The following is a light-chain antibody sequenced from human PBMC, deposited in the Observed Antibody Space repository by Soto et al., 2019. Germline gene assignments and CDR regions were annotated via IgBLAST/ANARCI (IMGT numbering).Light chain of an antibody. CDR2: GNS. CDR3: QSYDSSLSVV. Sequence: QSVLTQPPSVSGAPGQRVTISCPGRSSNIGAGYDVPGYQQLPGTAPQLLIIGNSKRPSGVPDRFSGSKSGTSASLAITGLQAEDEADYYCQSYDSSLSVVFGGGTKVTVL. CDR1: SSNIGAGYD. J-gene: IGLJ2*01. V-gene: IGLV1-40*01.